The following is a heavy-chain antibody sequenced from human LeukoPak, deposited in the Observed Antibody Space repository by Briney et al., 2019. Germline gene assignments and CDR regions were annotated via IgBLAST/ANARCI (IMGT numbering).Heavy chain of an antibody. CDR3: ARVTGTTVLDY. CDR1: GGSVSSGSYY. Sequence: SETLSLTCTVSGGSVSSGSYYWSWIRQPPGKGLEWIGYIYYSGSTNYNPSLKSRVTISVDTSKNQFSLKLSSVTAADTAVYYCARVTGTTVLDYWGQGTPVTVSS. CDR2: IYYSGST. J-gene: IGHJ4*02. D-gene: IGHD1-1*01. V-gene: IGHV4-61*01.